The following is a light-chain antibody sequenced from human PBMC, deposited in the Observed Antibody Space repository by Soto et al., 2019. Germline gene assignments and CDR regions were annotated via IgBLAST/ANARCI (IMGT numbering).Light chain of an antibody. CDR2: GAS. Sequence: EIVLTQSPGTLSLSPGERVTLSCRTSQSVSSSYVAWYQQKPGQAPRLLIYGASTRATGIPDRFSGSGSGTDFTLTISRLEPEDFAVYYCQQYGTSFWTFGQGTKVDIK. CDR3: QQYGTSFWT. V-gene: IGKV3-20*01. CDR1: QSVSSSY. J-gene: IGKJ1*01.